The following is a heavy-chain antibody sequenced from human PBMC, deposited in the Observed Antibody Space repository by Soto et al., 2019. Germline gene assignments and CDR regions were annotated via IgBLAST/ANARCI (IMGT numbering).Heavy chain of an antibody. CDR3: AKDFSMILRHFDY. CDR2: ISYDGSNK. CDR1: GFTFSSYG. J-gene: IGHJ4*02. D-gene: IGHD3-22*01. V-gene: IGHV3-30*18. Sequence: SLRLSCAASGFTFSSYGMHWVRQAPGKGLEWVAVISYDGSNKYYADSVKGRFTISRDNSKNTLYLQMNSLRAEDTAVYYCAKDFSMILRHFDYWGQGTLVTVS.